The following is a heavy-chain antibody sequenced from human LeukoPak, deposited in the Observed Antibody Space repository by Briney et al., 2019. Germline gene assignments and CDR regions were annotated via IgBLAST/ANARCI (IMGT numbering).Heavy chain of an antibody. CDR2: ISSNGGST. V-gene: IGHV3-64*01. J-gene: IGHJ4*02. D-gene: IGHD1-26*01. CDR1: GLTFSSYA. CDR3: ARDGRGSYPIYYFDY. Sequence: QTGGSLRLSCAASGLTFSSYAMHWVRQAPGKGLEYVSAISSNGGSTYYANSVKGRFTISRDNSKNTLYLQMGSLRAEDMAVYYRARDGRGSYPIYYFDYWGQGTLVTVSS.